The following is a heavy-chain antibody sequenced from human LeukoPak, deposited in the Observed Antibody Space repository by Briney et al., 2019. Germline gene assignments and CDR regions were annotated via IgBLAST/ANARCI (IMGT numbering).Heavy chain of an antibody. D-gene: IGHD3-10*01. Sequence: GGSLRLSCAASGFTFSEYSMNWVRQAPGKGLEWVSFISTSSSHIYYADSVKGRFTISRDNARNSVSLQMNSLRAKDTAVYYCARQVSGYGSGSFYFDYWGQGMLVTVSS. J-gene: IGHJ4*02. CDR3: ARQVSGYGSGSFYFDY. CDR2: ISTSSSHI. V-gene: IGHV3-21*01. CDR1: GFTFSEYS.